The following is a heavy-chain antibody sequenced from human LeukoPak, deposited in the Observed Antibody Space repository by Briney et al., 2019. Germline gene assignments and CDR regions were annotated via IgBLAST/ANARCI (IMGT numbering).Heavy chain of an antibody. CDR3: AKYGATAGTNYFDY. J-gene: IGHJ4*02. D-gene: IGHD6-13*01. Sequence: GGSLRLSCAASGVIFSSYAMSWVRQAPGKGLEWVSSISGSGSSTYYADSVKGRFTISRDNSKNTLYLQMNSLRAEDTAVYYCAKYGATAGTNYFDYWGQGTLVTVSS. CDR2: ISGSGSST. CDR1: GVIFSSYA. V-gene: IGHV3-23*01.